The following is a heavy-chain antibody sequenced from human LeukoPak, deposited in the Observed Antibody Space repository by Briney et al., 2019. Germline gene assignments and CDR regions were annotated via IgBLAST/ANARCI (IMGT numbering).Heavy chain of an antibody. D-gene: IGHD3-10*01. CDR3: ATRMVRGVIISAFDI. CDR1: GGSISSYH. V-gene: IGHV3-23*01. J-gene: IGHJ3*02. Sequence: PSETLSLTCTVSGGSISSYHWSWIRQPPGKGLEWVSAISGSGGSTYYADSVKGRFTISRDNSKNTLYLQMNSLRAEDTAVYYCATRMVRGVIISAFDIWGQGTMVTVSS. CDR2: ISGSGGST.